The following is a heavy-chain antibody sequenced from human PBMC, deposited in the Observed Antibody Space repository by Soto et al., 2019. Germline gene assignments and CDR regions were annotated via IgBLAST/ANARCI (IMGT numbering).Heavy chain of an antibody. CDR2: INHSGST. J-gene: IGHJ4*02. CDR1: GVSFSGFS. CDR3: ARGRKVYTSTSYVD. Sequence: QVQLQQWGAGLLKPSETLSLTCAVYGVSFSGFSWSWIRQPPGKGLEWIGEINHSGSTNYNPSFTSLVTISEHTSKNQFSLKLSSVTAADTAVYYCARGRKVYTSTSYVDWGQGTLVTVSS. D-gene: IGHD6-13*01. V-gene: IGHV4-34*01.